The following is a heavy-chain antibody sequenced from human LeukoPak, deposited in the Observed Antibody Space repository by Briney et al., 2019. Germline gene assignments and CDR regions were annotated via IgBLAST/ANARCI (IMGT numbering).Heavy chain of an antibody. Sequence: SQTLSLTCAISGDSVSSNSAAWNWIRQSPSRGLEWLGRTYYRSKWYNDYAVSVKSRITINPDTSKNQFSLQLNSVTPEDTAVYYCARGRGYDILPWLNADYYYYTDVWGKGTTVTISS. V-gene: IGHV6-1*01. D-gene: IGHD3-9*01. CDR3: ARGRGYDILPWLNADYYYYTDV. J-gene: IGHJ6*03. CDR1: GDSVSSNSAA. CDR2: TYYRSKWYN.